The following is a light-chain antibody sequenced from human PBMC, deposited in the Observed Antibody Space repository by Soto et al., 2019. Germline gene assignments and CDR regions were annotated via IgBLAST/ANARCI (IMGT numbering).Light chain of an antibody. CDR1: QGISSY. J-gene: IGKJ1*01. CDR3: QQYYWYALT. CDR2: AAS. Sequence: AIRMTQSPATLSASTGERVTITCRASQGISSYLAWYQQKPGKAPKLLIYAASTLQSGVPSRFSGSGSGTDFTLNSSCLQDEDVATYYCQQYYWYALTFGRGTKVEIK. V-gene: IGKV1-8*01.